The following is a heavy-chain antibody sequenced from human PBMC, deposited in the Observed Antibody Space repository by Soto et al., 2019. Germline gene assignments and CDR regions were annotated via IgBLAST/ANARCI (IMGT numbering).Heavy chain of an antibody. J-gene: IGHJ4*02. Sequence: SETLSLTCTVPGGSISSGHYYWSWIPQPPGKGLEGIGYHYYSGSTYYNPSLKSRVTIYVDTSKNQFSLKLSSVTAADTAVYYCASGLVSGRGAVFDYWGQGTLVTVSS. CDR3: ASGLVSGRGAVFDY. CDR1: GGSISSGHYY. CDR2: HYYSGST. V-gene: IGHV4-30-4*01. D-gene: IGHD2-15*01.